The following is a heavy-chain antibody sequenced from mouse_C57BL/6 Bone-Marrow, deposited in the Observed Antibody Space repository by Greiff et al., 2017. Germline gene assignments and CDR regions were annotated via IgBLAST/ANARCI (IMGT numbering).Heavy chain of an antibody. CDR2: IYPGSGNT. V-gene: IGHV1-76*01. J-gene: IGHJ4*01. CDR3: ARFRYDAMDY. Sequence: QVQLQQSGAELVRPGASVKLSCKASGYTFTDYYINWVKQRPGQGLEWIARIYPGSGNTYYNEKFKGKATLTAEKSSSTAYMQLSSLTSEDSAVYFCARFRYDAMDYWGQGTSVTVSS. CDR1: GYTFTDYY.